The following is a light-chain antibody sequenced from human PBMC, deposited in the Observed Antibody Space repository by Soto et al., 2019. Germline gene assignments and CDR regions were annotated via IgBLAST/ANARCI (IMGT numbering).Light chain of an antibody. V-gene: IGKV2-28*01. CDR2: LGS. CDR1: QSLLGRNGYNY. Sequence: DIVMTQSPPSLPVTPGEPASISCRSSQSLLGRNGYNYLDWYLQKPGQSPQLLIYLGSNRASGVPDRFSGSGSGTDFTLKISRVEAEDVGVYYCMQTLQTPLTFGGGTRVEIK. CDR3: MQTLQTPLT. J-gene: IGKJ4*01.